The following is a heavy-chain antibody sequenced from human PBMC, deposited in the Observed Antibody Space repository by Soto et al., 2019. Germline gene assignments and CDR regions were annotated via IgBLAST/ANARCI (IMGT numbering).Heavy chain of an antibody. CDR3: AHRLNIAAAGEYFQH. J-gene: IGHJ1*01. Sequence: SGPTLVNPTQTLTLTCTFSGFSLSTSGVGVGWIRQPPGKALEWLALIYWDDDKRYSPSLKSRLTSTKDTSKNQVVLTMTNMDPVDTATYYCAHRLNIAAAGEYFQHWGQGTLVTVSS. CDR1: GFSLSTSGVG. CDR2: IYWDDDK. V-gene: IGHV2-5*02. D-gene: IGHD6-13*01.